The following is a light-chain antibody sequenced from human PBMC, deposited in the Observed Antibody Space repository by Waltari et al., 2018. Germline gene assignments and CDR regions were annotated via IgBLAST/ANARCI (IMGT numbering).Light chain of an antibody. Sequence: QMXQSPXXXSASVGDRVTITCRASQSISSYLNWYQQKPGKAPKLLIYAAASLQSGVPSRXXXSXSXXXXTLXIXSLXXXXFATXYCXXXXXXXXXXGQGTXLEIK. CDR2: AAA. V-gene: IGKV1-39*01. CDR1: QSISSY. CDR3: XXXXXXXXX. J-gene: IGKJ5*01.